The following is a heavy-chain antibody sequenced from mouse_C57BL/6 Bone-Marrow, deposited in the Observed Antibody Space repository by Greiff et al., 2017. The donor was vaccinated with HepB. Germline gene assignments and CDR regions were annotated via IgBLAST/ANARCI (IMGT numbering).Heavy chain of an antibody. D-gene: IGHD1-1*01. V-gene: IGHV1-54*01. CDR1: GYAFTNYL. Sequence: VQLQQSGAELVRPGTSVKVSCKASGYAFTNYLIEWVKQRPGQGLEWIGVINPGSGGTNYNEKFKGKATLTADKSSSTAYMQLSSLTSEDSAVYFCARRLLRRYYFDYWGQGTTLTVSS. CDR2: INPGSGGT. J-gene: IGHJ2*01. CDR3: ARRLLRRYYFDY.